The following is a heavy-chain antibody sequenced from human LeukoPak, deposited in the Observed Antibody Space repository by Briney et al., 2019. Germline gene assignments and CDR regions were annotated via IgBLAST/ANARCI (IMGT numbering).Heavy chain of an antibody. V-gene: IGHV4-4*09. D-gene: IGHD3-22*01. J-gene: IGHJ4*02. CDR2: IYTSGST. CDR3: ARRVSGYWSYFFDY. Sequence: PSETLSLTCTVSGGSISSYYWSWIRQPPGKGLEWIGYIYTSGSTNYNPSLKSRVTISVDTSKNQFSLKLSSVTAADTAVYYCARRVSGYWSYFFDYWGQGTLVTVSS. CDR1: GGSISSYY.